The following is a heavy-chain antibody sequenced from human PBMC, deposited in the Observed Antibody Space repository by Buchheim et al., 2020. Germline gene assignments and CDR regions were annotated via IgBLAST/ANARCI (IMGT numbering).Heavy chain of an antibody. Sequence: QVQLQQWGAGLLKPSETLSLTCAVYGGSFSGYYWSWIRQPPGKGLEWIGEINHSGSTNYNPSLKSRVTISVDTSKNQFSLKLSSVTAADTAVYYCARVRGYAYYYYGMDVWGQGTT. V-gene: IGHV4-34*01. D-gene: IGHD3-10*01. CDR3: ARVRGYAYYYYGMDV. CDR2: INHSGST. CDR1: GGSFSGYY. J-gene: IGHJ6*02.